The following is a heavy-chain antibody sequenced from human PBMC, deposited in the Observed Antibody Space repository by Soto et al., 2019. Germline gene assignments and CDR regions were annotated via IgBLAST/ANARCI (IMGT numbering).Heavy chain of an antibody. J-gene: IGHJ4*01. Sequence: QVQLQESGPGLVKPSETLSLTCTVSGGSINGYYWTWLRQSPTNGLEWIGYFHFSGSTKYNPSLESRLTISADTSKNQNSLTLSSVTAADTAVYYCARASGYSYGYDDFFDNWGQGTLANVSS. CDR1: GGSINGYY. V-gene: IGHV4-59*01. CDR2: FHFSGST. D-gene: IGHD5-18*01. CDR3: ARASGYSYGYDDFFDN.